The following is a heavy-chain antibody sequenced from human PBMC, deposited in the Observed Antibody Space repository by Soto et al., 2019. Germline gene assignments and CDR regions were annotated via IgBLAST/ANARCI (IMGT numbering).Heavy chain of an antibody. Sequence: EVQLVQSGAEVKKPGESLKISCKGSGYTFTNYWIGWVRQMPGKGLEWMGIIYPGDSDTKYNPSFQGQVTISADKSITTTYLRRTSLKASDTAIYYCAASIFYYGMDVWGQGTTVTVSS. CDR2: IYPGDSDT. V-gene: IGHV5-51*01. CDR1: GYTFTNYW. CDR3: AASIFYYGMDV. J-gene: IGHJ6*02.